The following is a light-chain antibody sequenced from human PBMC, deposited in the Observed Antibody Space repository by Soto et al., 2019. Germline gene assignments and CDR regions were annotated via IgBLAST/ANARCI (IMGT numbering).Light chain of an antibody. CDR1: QTISSSY. Sequence: EIVLTQSPGTLSLSPGERATLSCRASQTISSSYLAWYQQKPGQAPRLLVYGASNRATGIPDRFSGSRSGTDLTITISRLEAEDFAVYYCQHSGPSPWTFGQGTKVEIK. J-gene: IGKJ1*01. V-gene: IGKV3-20*01. CDR2: GAS. CDR3: QHSGPSPWT.